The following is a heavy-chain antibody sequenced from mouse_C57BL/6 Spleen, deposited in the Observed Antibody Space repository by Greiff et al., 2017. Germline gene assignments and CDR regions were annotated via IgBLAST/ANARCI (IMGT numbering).Heavy chain of an antibody. J-gene: IGHJ4*01. CDR1: GFSLTSYG. CDR2: IWRGGST. Sequence: QVQLQQSGPGLVQPSQSLSITCTVSGFSLTSYGVHWVRQSPGKGLEWLGVIWRGGSTDYNAAFMARLSITKDNSKCQVFFKMNSLQADDTAIYYSAKRGPGNAMDYWGQGTSVTGSS. CDR3: AKRGPGNAMDY. V-gene: IGHV2-5*01. D-gene: IGHD3-3*01.